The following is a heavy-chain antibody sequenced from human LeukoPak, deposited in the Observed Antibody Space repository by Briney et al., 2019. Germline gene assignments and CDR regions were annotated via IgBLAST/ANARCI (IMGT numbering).Heavy chain of an antibody. Sequence: GGSLRLSCAASGFTFSRYSMPWVRQAPGKGLEWVAVISHDGTNKWYADSVKGRFTVSRDNSKNMLYVQLNSLRPEDTAVYYCSPKGATADYWGQGTLVIVSS. CDR3: SPKGATADY. CDR1: GFTFSRYS. CDR2: ISHDGTNK. V-gene: IGHV3-30-3*01. D-gene: IGHD5-12*01. J-gene: IGHJ4*02.